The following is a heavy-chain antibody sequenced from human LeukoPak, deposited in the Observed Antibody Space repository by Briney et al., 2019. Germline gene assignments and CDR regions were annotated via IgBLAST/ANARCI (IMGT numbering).Heavy chain of an antibody. CDR3: ARGYRSYGYSHLYYFDY. CDR2: IYYSGST. J-gene: IGHJ4*02. Sequence: PSETLSLTCTVSGGSISSYYWSWIRQPPGKGLEWIAYIYYSGSTKYNPSLKSRVTISVDTSKNQFSLKLSSVTAADTAVYYCARGYRSYGYSHLYYFDYWGQGTLVTVSS. CDR1: GGSISSYY. D-gene: IGHD5-18*01. V-gene: IGHV4-59*01.